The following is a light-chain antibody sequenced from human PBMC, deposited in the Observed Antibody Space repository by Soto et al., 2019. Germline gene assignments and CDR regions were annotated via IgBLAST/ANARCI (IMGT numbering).Light chain of an antibody. CDR1: SSDVGGYNY. V-gene: IGLV2-14*01. J-gene: IGLJ2*01. Sequence: QSSLTHPASLSGSPVQSITISGTGTSSDVGGYNYVSWYQQHPGKAPKLMIYEVSNRPSGVSNRFSGSKSGNTASLTISGLQAEDEADYYCSSYTSRSLPVFGGGSKFTVL. CDR3: SSYTSRSLPV. CDR2: EVS.